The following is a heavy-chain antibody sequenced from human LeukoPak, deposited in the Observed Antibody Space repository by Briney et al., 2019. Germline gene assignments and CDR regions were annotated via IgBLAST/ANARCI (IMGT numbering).Heavy chain of an antibody. CDR3: ARDPARVGNWFDP. V-gene: IGHV1-69*13. CDR1: GGTFSSYA. CDR2: IIPIFGTA. Sequence: SVKVSCKASGGTFSSYAISWVRQAPGQGLEWMGGIIPIFGTANYAQKFQGRVTITADESTSTAYMELSSLRSEDTAVYYCARDPARVGNWFDPWGQGTLVTVSS. J-gene: IGHJ5*02. D-gene: IGHD6-6*01.